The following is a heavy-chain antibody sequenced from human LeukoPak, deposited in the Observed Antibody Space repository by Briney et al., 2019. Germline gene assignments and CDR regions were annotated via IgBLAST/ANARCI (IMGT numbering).Heavy chain of an antibody. J-gene: IGHJ3*02. CDR3: ARVSDVNDAFDI. Sequence: SQTLSLTCAISGDSVSNNSAAWNWIRQSPSRGLEWLGRTYYRSKWYNDYAVSVKSRITINPDASKNQFSLQLNSVTPEDTAVYYCARVSDVNDAFDIWGQGTMVTVSS. CDR1: GDSVSNNSAA. V-gene: IGHV6-1*01. D-gene: IGHD3-10*01. CDR2: TYYRSKWYN.